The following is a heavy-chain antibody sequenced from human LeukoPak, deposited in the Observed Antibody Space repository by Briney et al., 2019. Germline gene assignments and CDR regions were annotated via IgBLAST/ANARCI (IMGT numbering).Heavy chain of an antibody. CDR2: IYYSGST. J-gene: IGHJ2*01. CDR3: ARDKGPYWYFDL. Sequence: SETLSLTCIVSSGSISGYYWSWIRQPPGKGLEWIGYIYYSGSTTYNPSLKSRVTISLDTSKNQISLKLSSVTAADTAVYYCARDKGPYWYFDLWGRGTLVTVSS. V-gene: IGHV4-59*01. CDR1: SGSISGYY.